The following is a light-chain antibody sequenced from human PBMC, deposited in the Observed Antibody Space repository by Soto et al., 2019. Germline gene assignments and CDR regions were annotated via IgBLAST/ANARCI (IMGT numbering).Light chain of an antibody. CDR3: GSYTGGTTRM. CDR2: EVS. J-gene: IGLJ3*02. V-gene: IGLV2-14*01. CDR1: TSDIGGYNY. Sequence: QSALTQPASVSGSPGQSITISCTGTTSDIGGYNYVSWFQHHPGTAPKLMIFEVSDRPSGVYDRFSGSKSCNTASQTSAGLQDADGAYYCCGSYTGGTTRMFDGGTQLAFL.